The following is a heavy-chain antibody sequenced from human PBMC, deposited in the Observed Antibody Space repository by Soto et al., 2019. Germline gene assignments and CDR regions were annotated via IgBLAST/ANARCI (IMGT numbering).Heavy chain of an antibody. CDR2: ISYDGSNK. Sequence: QVQLVESGGGVVQPGRSLRLSCAASGFTFSSYGMHWVRQAPGKGLEWVAVISYDGSNKYYADSVKGRFTISRDNSKNTLYLQMNSLRGEDTAVYYCAKERVDFWSGAVPGIDYWGQGTLVTVSS. CDR1: GFTFSSYG. D-gene: IGHD3-3*01. CDR3: AKERVDFWSGAVPGIDY. J-gene: IGHJ4*02. V-gene: IGHV3-30*18.